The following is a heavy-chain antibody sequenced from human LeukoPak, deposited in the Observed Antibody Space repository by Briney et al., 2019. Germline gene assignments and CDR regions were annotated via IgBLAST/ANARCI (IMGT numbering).Heavy chain of an antibody. CDR2: ISGSGGST. Sequence: GGSLRLSCAASGFTFSSYAMRWVRQAPGKGLEWVSAISGSGGSTYYADSVKGRFTISRDNSKNTLYLQMNSLRAEDTAVYYCASCSSTSCYNWFDPWGQGTLVTVSS. CDR1: GFTFSSYA. CDR3: ASCSSTSCYNWFDP. D-gene: IGHD2-2*01. J-gene: IGHJ5*02. V-gene: IGHV3-23*01.